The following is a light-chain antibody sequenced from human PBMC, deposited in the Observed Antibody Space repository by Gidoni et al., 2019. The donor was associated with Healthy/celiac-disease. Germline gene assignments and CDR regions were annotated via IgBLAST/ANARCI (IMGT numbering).Light chain of an antibody. Sequence: AIRMTQSPSSFSASTGDRVTITCRASQGISSYLAWYQRKPGKAPKLLIYAASTLQSGVPSRFSGSGSGTDFTLTISCLQSEDFATYYCQQYYSYLYTFGQGTKLEIK. CDR3: QQYYSYLYT. CDR2: AAS. V-gene: IGKV1-8*01. J-gene: IGKJ2*01. CDR1: QGISSY.